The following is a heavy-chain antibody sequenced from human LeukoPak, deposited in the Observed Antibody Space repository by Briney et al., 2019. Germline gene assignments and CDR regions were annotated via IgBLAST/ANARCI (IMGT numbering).Heavy chain of an antibody. V-gene: IGHV1-2*02. Sequence: ASVKVSCKASGYTFTGYYMHWVRQAPGQGLEWMGWINPNSGGTNYAQKFQGRVTMTRDTSISTAYMELSRLRSDDTAVYYCARGKGPNPYTYGMDVWGQGTTVTVSS. D-gene: IGHD2-2*02. CDR3: ARGKGPNPYTYGMDV. CDR1: GYTFTGYY. CDR2: INPNSGGT. J-gene: IGHJ6*02.